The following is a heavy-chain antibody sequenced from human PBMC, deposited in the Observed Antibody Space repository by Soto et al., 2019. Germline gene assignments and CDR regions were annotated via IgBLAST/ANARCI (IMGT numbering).Heavy chain of an antibody. J-gene: IGHJ3*02. CDR2: IYYSGNA. CDR1: GGSVNSGTYY. Sequence: SETLSLTCTVSGGSVNSGTYYWSWIRQPPGKGLELIGYIYYSGNANYNPSLKSRVTISVDTSKNHFSLKLSSVTAADTAVYYCARDPGYCSGGGCYSWAFDIWGQGTMVTVSS. V-gene: IGHV4-61*01. CDR3: ARDPGYCSGGGCYSWAFDI. D-gene: IGHD2-15*01.